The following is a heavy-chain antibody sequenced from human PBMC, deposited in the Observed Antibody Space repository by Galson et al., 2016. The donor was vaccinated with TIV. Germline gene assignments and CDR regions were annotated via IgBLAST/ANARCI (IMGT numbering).Heavy chain of an antibody. Sequence: SVKVSCKASGATFRNYAIHWVRQAPGQRLEWMGWINAANGDTKSSQKFQGRVTTTRDTSANTAYMELSSLRSEDTAVYYCSRSDAISGYYYHFDYWGQGTLVTVSS. CDR3: SRSDAISGYYYHFDY. V-gene: IGHV1-3*01. CDR2: INAANGDT. J-gene: IGHJ4*02. D-gene: IGHD3-22*01. CDR1: GATFRNYA.